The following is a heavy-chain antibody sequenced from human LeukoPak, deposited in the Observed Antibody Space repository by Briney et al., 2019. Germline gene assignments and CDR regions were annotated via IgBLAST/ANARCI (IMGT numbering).Heavy chain of an antibody. D-gene: IGHD2-21*01. J-gene: IGHJ5*01. CDR3: ARDNVWTGLGWFDS. CDR2: IKQDGSEK. CDR1: GITFSSHW. Sequence: GGSLRLSCAASGITFSSHWMTWVRQAAGKGLEWVANIKQDGSEKYYVDSVKGRFTISGDNAQNSLYLQMNSPRADDTAVYYCARDNVWTGLGWFDSWGQGALVTVSS. V-gene: IGHV3-7*01.